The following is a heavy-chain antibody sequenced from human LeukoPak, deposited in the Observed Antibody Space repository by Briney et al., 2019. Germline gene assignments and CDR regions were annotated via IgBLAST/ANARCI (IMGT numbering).Heavy chain of an antibody. CDR2: ISSSGSTI. Sequence: GGSLRLSCAASGFTFSSYEMNWVRQAPGKGLEWVSYISSSGSTIYYADSVRGRFTISRDNAKNSLYLQMNSLRAEDTAVYYCASSSSWYYYFDYWGQGTLVTVSS. CDR3: ASSSSWYYYFDY. V-gene: IGHV3-48*03. J-gene: IGHJ4*02. CDR1: GFTFSSYE. D-gene: IGHD6-13*01.